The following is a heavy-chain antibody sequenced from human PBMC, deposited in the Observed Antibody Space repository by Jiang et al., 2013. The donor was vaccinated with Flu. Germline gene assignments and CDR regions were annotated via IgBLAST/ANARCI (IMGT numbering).Heavy chain of an antibody. V-gene: IGHV6-1*01. CDR2: TYYGSQWYN. CDR3: ARESAYCGGDCLFD. J-gene: IGHJ4*02. D-gene: IGHD2-21*02. Sequence: RTYYGSQWYNDYAVSVKSRITINPDTSKNQFSLQLNSVTPEDTAVYYCARESAYCGGDCLFDWGQGTLVTVSS.